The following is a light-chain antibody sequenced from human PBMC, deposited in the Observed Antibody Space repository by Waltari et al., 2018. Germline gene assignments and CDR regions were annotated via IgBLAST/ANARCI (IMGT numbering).Light chain of an antibody. V-gene: IGKV1-5*03. CDR3: QQYNESPYT. Sequence: DIQMTQSPSTLSASVGDRINITCRASQSISTWLAWYQQIPGEAPKLLIYKSSSLESGVPSRFSGSGSGTEFTLTISSLRPDDFATYYCQQYNESPYTFGQGTKLEIK. CDR1: QSISTW. J-gene: IGKJ2*01. CDR2: KSS.